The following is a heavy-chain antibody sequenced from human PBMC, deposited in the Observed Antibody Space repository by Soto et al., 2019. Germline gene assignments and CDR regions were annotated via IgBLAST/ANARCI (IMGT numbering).Heavy chain of an antibody. D-gene: IGHD3-16*02. Sequence: GGSLRLSCAASGFTFSSYWMHWVRQAPGKGLVWVSRINSDGSSTSYADSVEGRFTISRDNAKNTLYLQMNSLRAEDTAVYYCASGYTVREDAFDIWGQGTMVTVSS. CDR3: ASGYTVREDAFDI. V-gene: IGHV3-74*01. CDR1: GFTFSSYW. CDR2: INSDGSST. J-gene: IGHJ3*02.